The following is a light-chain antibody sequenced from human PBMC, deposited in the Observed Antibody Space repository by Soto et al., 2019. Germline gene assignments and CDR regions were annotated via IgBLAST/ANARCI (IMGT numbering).Light chain of an antibody. V-gene: IGLV2-14*01. CDR1: SSDVGGYNY. CDR3: SSYKSSSTQV. CDR2: DVS. Sequence: QSALTQPASVSGSPGQSITISCTGTSSDVGGYNYVSWYQQHPGKAPKLMIYDVSNRPSGVSNRFSGSKSGNTASLTISGLQADDVADYYCSSYKSSSTQVFGTGNKVTVL. J-gene: IGLJ1*01.